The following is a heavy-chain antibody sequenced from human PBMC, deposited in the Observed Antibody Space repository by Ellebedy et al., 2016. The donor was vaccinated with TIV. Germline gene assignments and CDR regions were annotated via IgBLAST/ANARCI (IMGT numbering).Heavy chain of an antibody. D-gene: IGHD3-22*01. CDR3: ARVGFSGYMDY. CDR1: GFTFSSYW. CDR2: IKQDGSEK. Sequence: GESLKISCAASGFTFSSYWMSWVRQAPGKGLEWVANIKQDGSEKYYVDSVKGRFTISRDNAKNSLYLQMNSLRAEDTAVYYCARVGFSGYMDYWGQGTLVTVSS. V-gene: IGHV3-7*01. J-gene: IGHJ4*02.